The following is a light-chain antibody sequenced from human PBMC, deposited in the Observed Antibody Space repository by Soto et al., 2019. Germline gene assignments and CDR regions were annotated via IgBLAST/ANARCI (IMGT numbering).Light chain of an antibody. Sequence: PLTPSPGSVAPLXCRGVPIPXXXTQGISSYLGWYQQKPGKAPNLLIYDASTLNSGVTSRFSGSGSGTEFTLPISSLQTDDFATYYCQQYNSYSSWTFGQGTKVDNK. J-gene: IGKJ1*01. CDR3: QQYNSYSSWT. CDR2: DAS. V-gene: IGKV1-9*01. CDR1: QGISSY.